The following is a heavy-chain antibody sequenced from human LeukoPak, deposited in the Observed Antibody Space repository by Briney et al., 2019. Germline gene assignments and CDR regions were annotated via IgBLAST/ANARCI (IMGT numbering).Heavy chain of an antibody. D-gene: IGHD6-6*01. CDR3: ARDGAKQLVARVFDY. J-gene: IGHJ4*02. CDR1: GYTFTVYY. V-gene: IGHV1-2*02. Sequence: SVXVSYKASGYTFTVYYMHWVRQAPGQGLEWMGWINPNSGGTNYAQKFQGRVTMTRDTSISTAYMELSRLRSDDTAVYYCARDGAKQLVARVFDYWGQGTLVTVSS. CDR2: INPNSGGT.